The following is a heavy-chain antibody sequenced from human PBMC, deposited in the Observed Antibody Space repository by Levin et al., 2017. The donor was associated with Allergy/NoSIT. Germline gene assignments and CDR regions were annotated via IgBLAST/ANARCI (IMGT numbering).Heavy chain of an antibody. CDR1: EFAFSSYA. D-gene: IGHD6-19*01. CDR2: ISGSGGST. J-gene: IGHJ4*02. CDR3: TRVRDNSGCNF. V-gene: IGHV3-23*01. Sequence: GESLKISCAASEFAFSSYAMIWVRQAPGKGLQWISSISGSGGSTYYADSVKGRFTISRDNSKSTLYLQMNSLRAEDTAVYYCTRVRDNSGCNFWGQGTLVTVSS.